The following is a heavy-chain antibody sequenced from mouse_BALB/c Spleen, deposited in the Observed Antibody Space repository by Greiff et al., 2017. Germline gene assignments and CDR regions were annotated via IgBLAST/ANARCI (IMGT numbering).Heavy chain of an antibody. D-gene: IGHD2-3*01. CDR2: IRLKSNNYAT. Sequence: EVMLVESGGGLVQPGGSMKLSCVASGFTFSNYWMNWVRQSPEKGLEWVAEIRLKSNNYATHYAESVKGRFTISRDDSKSSVDLKMNNLRAEDTGIYYCTRGYDGYYGHFDVWGAGTTVTVSS. J-gene: IGHJ1*01. CDR1: GFTFSNYW. CDR3: TRGYDGYYGHFDV. V-gene: IGHV6-6*02.